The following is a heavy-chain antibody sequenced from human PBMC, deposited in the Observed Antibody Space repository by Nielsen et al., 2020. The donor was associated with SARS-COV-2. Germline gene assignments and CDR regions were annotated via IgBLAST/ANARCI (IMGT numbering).Heavy chain of an antibody. CDR3: AKARLVVPAARRNYYYYGMDV. J-gene: IGHJ6*02. CDR1: GFTFSSYA. CDR2: ISGSGGST. D-gene: IGHD2-2*01. V-gene: IGHV3-23*01. Sequence: GESLKISCAASGFTFSSYAMSWVRQAPGKGLEWVSAISGSGGSTYYADSVKGRFTISRDNSENTLYLQMNSLRAEDTAVYYCAKARLVVPAARRNYYYYGMDVWGQGTTVTVSS.